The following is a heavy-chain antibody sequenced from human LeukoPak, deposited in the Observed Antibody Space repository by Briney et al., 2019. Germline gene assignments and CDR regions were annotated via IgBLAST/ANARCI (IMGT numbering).Heavy chain of an antibody. V-gene: IGHV4-61*01. D-gene: IGHD5-12*01. CDR3: ARAGYHRWYFDL. J-gene: IGHJ2*01. CDR2: IYYSGST. Sequence: PSESLSLTCTVSGVSFTNYLFYWIWLGQRPGKGLEWIGYIYYSGSTNYNSSLKSRVTISVDTPTNQFSLKLSSVTAADTAVYYCARAGYHRWYFDLWGRGTLVTVSS. CDR1: GVSFTNYLFY.